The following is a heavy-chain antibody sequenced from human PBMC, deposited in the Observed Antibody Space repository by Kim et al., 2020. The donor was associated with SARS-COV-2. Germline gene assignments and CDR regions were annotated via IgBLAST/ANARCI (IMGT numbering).Heavy chain of an antibody. D-gene: IGHD2-2*01. CDR3: ARGSRIHYCSSTSCSPRFVWFDP. V-gene: IGHV4-34*01. J-gene: IGHJ5*02. CDR1: GGSFSGYY. CDR2: INHSGST. Sequence: SETLSLTCAVYGGSFSGYYWSWIRQPPGKGLEWIGEINHSGSTNYNLSLKSRVTISVDTSKNQFSLKLSSVTAADTAVYYCARGSRIHYCSSTSCSPRFVWFDPWGQGTLVTVSS.